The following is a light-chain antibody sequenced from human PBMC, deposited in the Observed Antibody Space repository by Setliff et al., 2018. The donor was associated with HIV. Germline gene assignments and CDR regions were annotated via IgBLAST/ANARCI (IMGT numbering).Light chain of an antibody. J-gene: IGLJ1*01. CDR3: SSYTNSNTYV. CDR2: DVS. V-gene: IGLV2-14*03. Sequence: QSVLAQPASASGSPGQSLIISCTGTSSDVGVYDYVSWYQHHPGKAPKLMIFDVSNRPSGVSNRFSGSKSGNTASLTISGLQTEDEADYYCSSYTNSNTYVFGTGTKVTVL. CDR1: SSDVGVYDY.